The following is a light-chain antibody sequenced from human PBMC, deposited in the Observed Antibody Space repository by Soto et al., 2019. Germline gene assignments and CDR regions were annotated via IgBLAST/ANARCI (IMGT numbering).Light chain of an antibody. J-gene: IGKJ4*01. V-gene: IGKV1-6*01. CDR2: AAS. CDR3: LQDGDYPFT. CDR1: QDIRNE. Sequence: AIQVTQSPSSLSASVGDRVTITCRASQDIRNELSWYQQKPGKAPKFLIFAASNLQSGVPSRVSGSGSGTDFTLTISSLQPEDFATYFCLQDGDYPFTFGGGTKVEIK.